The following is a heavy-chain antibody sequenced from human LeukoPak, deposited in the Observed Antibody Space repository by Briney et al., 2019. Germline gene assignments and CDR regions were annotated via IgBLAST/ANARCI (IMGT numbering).Heavy chain of an antibody. D-gene: IGHD3-3*01. J-gene: IGHJ3*02. CDR2: ISWNSGSI. Sequence: PGGSLRLSCATSGFTFDDYAMYWVRQDPGKGLEWVSGISWNSGSIVYADSVEGRFTISRDNAKNSLYLQMNSLRVEDTALYYCARGNLDLRAFDIWGQGTMVTVSS. CDR3: ARGNLDLRAFDI. CDR1: GFTFDDYA. V-gene: IGHV3-9*01.